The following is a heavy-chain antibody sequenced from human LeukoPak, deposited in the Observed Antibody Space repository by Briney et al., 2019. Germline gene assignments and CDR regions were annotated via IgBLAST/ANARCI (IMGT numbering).Heavy chain of an antibody. V-gene: IGHV1-69*04. J-gene: IGHJ4*02. D-gene: IGHD6-13*01. CDR3: ARGIAAPPGYFDY. CDR1: GGTFSSYA. CDR2: IIPIFGIA. Sequence: ASVKVSCKASGGTFSSYAISWVRQAPGQGLEWMGRIIPIFGIANYAQKFQGRVTITADKSTRTAYMELSSLRSEETAVYYCARGIAAPPGYFDYWGQGTLVTVSS.